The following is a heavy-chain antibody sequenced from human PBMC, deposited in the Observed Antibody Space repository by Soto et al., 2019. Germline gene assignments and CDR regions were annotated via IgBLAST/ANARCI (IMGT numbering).Heavy chain of an antibody. Sequence: SETLSLTCTVSGGSISSSSYYWGWIRQPPGKGLEWIGSIYYSGSTYYNPSLKSRVTISVDTSKNQFSLKLSSVTAADTAVYYCASFIAARHGDDYWGQGTLVTVSS. D-gene: IGHD6-6*01. CDR2: IYYSGST. J-gene: IGHJ4*02. V-gene: IGHV4-39*01. CDR3: ASFIAARHGDDY. CDR1: GGSISSSSYY.